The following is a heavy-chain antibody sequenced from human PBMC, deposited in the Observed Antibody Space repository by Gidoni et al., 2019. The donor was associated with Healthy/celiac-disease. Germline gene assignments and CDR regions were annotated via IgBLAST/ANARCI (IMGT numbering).Heavy chain of an antibody. J-gene: IGHJ6*02. CDR1: GFTFSDYY. D-gene: IGHD3-10*01. CDR2: ISSSSSYT. CDR3: ASIGYYGSGRIYYGMDV. V-gene: IGHV3-11*05. Sequence: QVQLVESGGGLVKPGGSLRLSCAASGFTFSDYYMSWIRQAPGKGLEWVSYISSSSSYTNYADSVKGRFTISRDNAKNSLYLQMNSLRAEDTAVYYCASIGYYGSGRIYYGMDVWGQGTTVTVSS.